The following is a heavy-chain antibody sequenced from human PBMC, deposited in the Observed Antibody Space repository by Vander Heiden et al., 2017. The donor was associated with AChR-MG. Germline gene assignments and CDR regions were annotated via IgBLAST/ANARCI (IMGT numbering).Heavy chain of an antibody. CDR1: GGSISSSSYD. J-gene: IGHJ6*02. CDR3: ARGPTTVTTWTTYYYGMDV. CDR2: IYYSGST. Sequence: QLQLQESGPGLVKPSETLSLTCTVSGGSISSSSYDGCWIRQPPGKGLEWIGSIYYSGSTYYNPSLKSRVTISVDTSKNQFSLKLSSVTAADTAVYYCARGPTTVTTWTTYYYGMDVWGQGTTVTVSS. V-gene: IGHV4-39*01. D-gene: IGHD4-17*01.